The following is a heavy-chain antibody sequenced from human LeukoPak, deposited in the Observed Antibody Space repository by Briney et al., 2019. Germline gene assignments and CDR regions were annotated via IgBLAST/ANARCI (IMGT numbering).Heavy chain of an antibody. CDR3: AKDLNGWYIFDY. V-gene: IGHV3-23*01. Sequence: GGSLRLSCAASGFSFSSYAMSWVRQAPGKGLAWVSGISGSGDSTYCADSVKGRFTISRDNSKNTLYLQMNSLRAEDTAVYYCAKDLNGWYIFDYWGQGTLVTVSS. D-gene: IGHD6-19*01. J-gene: IGHJ4*02. CDR1: GFSFSSYA. CDR2: ISGSGDST.